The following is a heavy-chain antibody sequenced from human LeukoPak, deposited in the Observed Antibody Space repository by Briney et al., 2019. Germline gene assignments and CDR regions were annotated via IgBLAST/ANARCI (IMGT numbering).Heavy chain of an antibody. CDR3: ARETGGYYYDSSGRDYYYYYMDV. D-gene: IGHD3-22*01. Sequence: PSETLSLTCTVSGGSISSGGYYWSWIRQHPGKGLEWIGYIYYSGSTYYNPSLKSRVTISVDTSKNQFSLKLSFVTAADTAVYYCARETGGYYYDSSGRDYYYYYMDVWGKGTTVTVSS. J-gene: IGHJ6*03. CDR1: GGSISSGGYY. CDR2: IYYSGST. V-gene: IGHV4-31*03.